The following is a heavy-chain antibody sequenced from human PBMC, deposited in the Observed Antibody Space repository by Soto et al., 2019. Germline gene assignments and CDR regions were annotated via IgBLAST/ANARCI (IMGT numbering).Heavy chain of an antibody. CDR3: ARIPVAAAGFYCMDV. Sequence: SGPTLVNPTHTLTLTCTFSGFSLSTSGMCVGWVRQPPGKALEWLAPIDWHDDKYYRTSLKTRLTISKDTSKNHVVLTMSNMDPVDRATYYCARIPVAAAGFYCMDVWGQGTTVTVSS. D-gene: IGHD6-13*01. J-gene: IGHJ6*02. CDR2: IDWHDDK. CDR1: GFSLSTSGMC. V-gene: IGHV2-70*20.